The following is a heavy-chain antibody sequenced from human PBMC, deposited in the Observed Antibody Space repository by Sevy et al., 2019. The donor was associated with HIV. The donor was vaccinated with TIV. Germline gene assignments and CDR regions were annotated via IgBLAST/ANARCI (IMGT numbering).Heavy chain of an antibody. Sequence: LSLTCAASGFTFSSYAMSWVRQAPGKGLEWVSAISGSGGSTYYADSVKDRFTISRDNSKNTLYLQMNSLRAEDTAVYYCAKGTTSGGYYYYGMDVWGQGTTVTVSS. CDR1: GFTFSSYA. CDR2: ISGSGGST. D-gene: IGHD1-7*01. V-gene: IGHV3-23*01. J-gene: IGHJ6*02. CDR3: AKGTTSGGYYYYGMDV.